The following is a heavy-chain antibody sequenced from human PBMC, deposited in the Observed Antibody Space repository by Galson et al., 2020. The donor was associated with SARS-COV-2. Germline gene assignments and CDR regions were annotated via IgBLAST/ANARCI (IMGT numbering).Heavy chain of an antibody. Sequence: SETLSLTCTVSGGSISSYYWSWIRQPPGKGLEWIGSIYYRGSTSYSGSTNYNPSLKSRVTISVDTSKNQFSLKLSSVTAADPAVYYCARESGWLQSFDYWGQGTLVTVSS. J-gene: IGHJ4*02. CDR2: IYYRGSTSYSGST. D-gene: IGHD5-12*01. V-gene: IGHV4-59*13. CDR3: ARESGWLQSFDY. CDR1: GGSISSYY.